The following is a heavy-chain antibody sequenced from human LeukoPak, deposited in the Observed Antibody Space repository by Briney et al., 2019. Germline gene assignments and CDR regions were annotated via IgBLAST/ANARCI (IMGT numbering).Heavy chain of an antibody. V-gene: IGHV4-30-2*01. CDR1: GGSISSGGYY. CDR3: ARGQHTVTTWPLDH. Sequence: ASETLSLTCTVSGGSISSGGYYWSWIRQPPGKGLEWIGYIYHSGSTYYNPSLKSRVTISVDRSKSQFSLKLSSVTAADTAVYYCARGQHTVTTWPLDHWGQGTLVTVSS. J-gene: IGHJ4*02. CDR2: IYHSGST. D-gene: IGHD4-17*01.